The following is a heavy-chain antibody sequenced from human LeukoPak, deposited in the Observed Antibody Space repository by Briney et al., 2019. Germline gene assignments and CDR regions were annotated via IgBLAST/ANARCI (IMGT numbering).Heavy chain of an antibody. CDR1: GFTFTNYE. D-gene: IGHD1-26*01. Sequence: HPGGSLRLSCAASGFTFTNYEMHWVRQTPGEGLEWLFYISTSGSIIYYADSVQGRFTISRDNAMNSLFLQMNSLRAEDTGVYYCAGGAMGFDYWGRGTLVTVAP. CDR3: AGGAMGFDY. J-gene: IGHJ4*02. CDR2: ISTSGSII. V-gene: IGHV3-48*03.